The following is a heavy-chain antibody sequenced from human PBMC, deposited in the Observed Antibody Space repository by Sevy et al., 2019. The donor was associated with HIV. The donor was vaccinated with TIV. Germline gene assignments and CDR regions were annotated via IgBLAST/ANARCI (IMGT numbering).Heavy chain of an antibody. Sequence: GGSLRLSCAASGLTFSNYAMHWVRQAPGKGLEWVAVIWYDGSNKYYVDSVKGRFTISRDNSKNTVSLQMNSVRAEDTAVYYCARSRDYGGNSGYFDLWGRDTLVTVSS. D-gene: IGHD4-17*01. V-gene: IGHV3-33*03. J-gene: IGHJ2*01. CDR1: GLTFSNYA. CDR3: ARSRDYGGNSGYFDL. CDR2: IWYDGSNK.